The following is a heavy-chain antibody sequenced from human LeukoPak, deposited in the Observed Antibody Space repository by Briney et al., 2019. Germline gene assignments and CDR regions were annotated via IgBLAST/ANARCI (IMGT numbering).Heavy chain of an antibody. CDR2: NIPIFGTA. V-gene: IGHV1-69*05. J-gene: IGHJ5*02. CDR1: GGTFSSYA. Sequence: SVKVSCKASGGTFSSYAISWVRQAPGQGLEWMGGNIPIFGTANYAQKFQGRVTITTDESTSTAYMELSSLRSEDTAVYYCARAACSSTSCYRARLSWFDPWGQGTLVTVSS. D-gene: IGHD2-2*02. CDR3: ARAACSSTSCYRARLSWFDP.